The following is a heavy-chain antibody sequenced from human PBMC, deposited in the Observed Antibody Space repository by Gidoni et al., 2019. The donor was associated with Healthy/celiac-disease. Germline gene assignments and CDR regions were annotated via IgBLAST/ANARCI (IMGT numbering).Heavy chain of an antibody. V-gene: IGHV3-64D*06. J-gene: IGHJ4*02. CDR2: ISSNGGST. CDR1: GFTFSSYA. Sequence: EVQLVESGGGLVQPGGSLRLSCSASGFTFSSYAMHWVRQAPGKGLEYVSAISSNGGSTYYADSVKGRFTISRDNSKNTLYLQMSSLRAEDTAVYYCVKDRPGGYEGPYYFDYWGQGTLVTVSS. CDR3: VKDRPGGYEGPYYFDY. D-gene: IGHD5-12*01.